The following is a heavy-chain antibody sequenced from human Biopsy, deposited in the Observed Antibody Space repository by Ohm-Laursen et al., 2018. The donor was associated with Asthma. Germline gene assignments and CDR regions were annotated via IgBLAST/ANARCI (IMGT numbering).Heavy chain of an antibody. CDR3: AKRRGYSGHDNDY. D-gene: IGHD5-12*01. J-gene: IGHJ4*02. Sequence: SLRLSCTASGFMFRSFGMHWVRQAPGKGLEWVAVISYDGNHKFYEDSVKGRFTISRDNSKNTLYLQMNSLRTEDTAVYYRAKRRGYSGHDNDYWGQGTLVTVSS. V-gene: IGHV3-30*18. CDR2: ISYDGNHK. CDR1: GFMFRSFG.